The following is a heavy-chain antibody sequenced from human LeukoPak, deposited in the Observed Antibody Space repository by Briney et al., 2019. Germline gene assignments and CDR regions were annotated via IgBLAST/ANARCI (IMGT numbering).Heavy chain of an antibody. D-gene: IGHD3-22*01. CDR2: ILYDGSNK. CDR3: AKDYYDSTGYYYFDS. V-gene: IGHV3-30*18. CDR1: GFTFSSYG. Sequence: GRSLRLSCAASGFTFSSYGMHWVRQAPGKGLEWVAVILYDGSNKYYADSVKGRFTISRDNNKNTLYLQMNSLRADDTAVYYCAKDYYDSTGYYYFDSWGQGTLVTVSS. J-gene: IGHJ4*02.